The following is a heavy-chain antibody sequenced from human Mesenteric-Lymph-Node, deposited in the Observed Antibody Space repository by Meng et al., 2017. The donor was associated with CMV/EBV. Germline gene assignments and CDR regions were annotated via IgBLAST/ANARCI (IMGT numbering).Heavy chain of an antibody. CDR3: AANPRQPDYYYYGMDV. Sequence: SETLSLTCTVSGGSISSSNYYWGWIRQPPGKGLEWIGSIYHSGSTYFNPSLKSRVTISVDTSKNQFSLKLSPVTAADTAVYYCAANPRQPDYYYYGMDVWGQGTTVTVSS. CDR1: GGSISSSNYY. D-gene: IGHD4/OR15-4a*01. J-gene: IGHJ6*02. V-gene: IGHV4-39*07. CDR2: IYHSGST.